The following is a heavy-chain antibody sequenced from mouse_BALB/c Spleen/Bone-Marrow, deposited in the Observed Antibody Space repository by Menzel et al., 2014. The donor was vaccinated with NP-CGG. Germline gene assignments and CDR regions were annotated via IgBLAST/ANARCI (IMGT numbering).Heavy chain of an antibody. CDR1: GYTFTSYV. V-gene: IGHV1-14*01. J-gene: IGHJ4*01. CDR3: AREGGYYAMDS. CDR2: INPYNDGT. Sequence: EESGPELVKPGASVRMSCKASGYTFTSYVMHWVKQKPGQGLEWIGYINPYNDGTKYNEKFKGKATLTSDKSSSTAYMELSSLTSEDSAVYYCAREGGYYAMDSWGQGTSVTVSS.